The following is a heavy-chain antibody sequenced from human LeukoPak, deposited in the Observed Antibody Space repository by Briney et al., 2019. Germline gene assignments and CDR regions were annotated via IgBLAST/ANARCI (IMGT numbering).Heavy chain of an antibody. CDR3: AREEYCSSTSCEWFDP. CDR2: IYTSGST. J-gene: IGHJ5*02. V-gene: IGHV4-61*02. D-gene: IGHD2-2*01. Sequence: SETLSLTCTVSGGSISSGSYYWSWIRQPAGKGLEWIGRIYTSGSTNYNPSLKSRVTISVDTSKNQFSLKLSSVTAADTAVYYCAREEYCSSTSCEWFDPWGQGTLVTVSS. CDR1: GGSISSGSYY.